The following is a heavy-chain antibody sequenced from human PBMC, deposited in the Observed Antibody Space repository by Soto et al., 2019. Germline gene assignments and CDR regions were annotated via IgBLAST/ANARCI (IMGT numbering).Heavy chain of an antibody. Sequence: KQPTASVKVSCKASGYTFNRYQMHWVRQAPGEGLEWMGIINPSDGSTSYAQKLQGRVTMTRDTSTSTVYMELNSLRSEDTAVYYCVRHLGMDVWGQGTTVTVSS. CDR3: VRHLGMDV. V-gene: IGHV1-46*02. CDR1: GYTFNRYQ. CDR2: INPSDGST. J-gene: IGHJ6*02.